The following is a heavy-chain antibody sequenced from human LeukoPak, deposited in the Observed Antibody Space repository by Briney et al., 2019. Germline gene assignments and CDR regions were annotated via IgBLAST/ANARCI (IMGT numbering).Heavy chain of an antibody. V-gene: IGHV3-11*04. D-gene: IGHD3-22*01. CDR2: FSSSGSTI. CDR1: GFTYSDYY. Sequence: GGSLRLSCAASGFTYSDYYMSWMRKAPGKGLEGVSYFSSSGSTIYYADSVKGRFTISRDNAKNSLYLQMNSQRAEDTAVYYCARDGVFYYDSSGPITYWGQGTLVTVSS. J-gene: IGHJ4*02. CDR3: ARDGVFYYDSSGPITY.